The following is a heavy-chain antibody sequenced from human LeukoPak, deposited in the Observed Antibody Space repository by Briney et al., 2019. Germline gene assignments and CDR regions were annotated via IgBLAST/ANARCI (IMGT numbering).Heavy chain of an antibody. D-gene: IGHD2-2*01. CDR2: INPSGGST. Sequence: ASVKVSCKASGYTFTNYYMHWVRQAPGQGLEWMGIINPSGGSTSYAQKFQGRVTMTRDTSTSTVYMELSSLRSEDTAVYYCARDRGYCSSTSCFNNWFDPWGQGTLVTVSS. J-gene: IGHJ5*02. CDR3: ARDRGYCSSTSCFNNWFDP. CDR1: GYTFTNYY. V-gene: IGHV1-46*01.